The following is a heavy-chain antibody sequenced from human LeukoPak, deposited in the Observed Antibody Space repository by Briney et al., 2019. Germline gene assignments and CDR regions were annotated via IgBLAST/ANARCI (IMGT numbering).Heavy chain of an antibody. CDR2: ISNDGSNK. Sequence: GGSLRLSCAASGFIFRTYGIHWVRQAPGKGLEWVAVISNDGSNKYYADSVKGRFTISRDNSKNTLYLQINSLRAEDTAVYYCAKGLSGGGQRGYFDYWGQGTLVTVSS. J-gene: IGHJ4*02. CDR1: GFIFRTYG. D-gene: IGHD4-23*01. V-gene: IGHV3-30*18. CDR3: AKGLSGGGQRGYFDY.